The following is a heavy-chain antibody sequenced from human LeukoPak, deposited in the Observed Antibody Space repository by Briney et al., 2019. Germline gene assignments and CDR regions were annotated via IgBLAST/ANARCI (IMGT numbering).Heavy chain of an antibody. Sequence: SETLSLTCAVSGGSISSGGYSWSWIRQPAGKGLEWIGRIYTSGSTNYNPSLKSRVTISVDTSKNQFSLKLSSVTAADTAVYYCARVTYYHDSSDDWFDPWGQGTLVTVSS. CDR3: ARVTYYHDSSDDWFDP. V-gene: IGHV4-61*02. J-gene: IGHJ5*02. D-gene: IGHD3-22*01. CDR1: GGSISSGGYS. CDR2: IYTSGST.